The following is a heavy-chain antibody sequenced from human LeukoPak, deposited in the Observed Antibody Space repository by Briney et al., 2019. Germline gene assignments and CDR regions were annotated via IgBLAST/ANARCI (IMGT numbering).Heavy chain of an antibody. CDR3: ARDSRTTVTTFDFDY. V-gene: IGHV3-21*01. D-gene: IGHD4-17*01. J-gene: IGHJ4*02. Sequence: GGSLRLSCAASGFTFSSYSMNWVGQAPGKGLEWVSSISSSSSYIYYADSVKGRFTISRDNAKSSLYLQMNSLRAEDTAVYYCARDSRTTVTTFDFDYWGQGTLVTVSS. CDR2: ISSSSSYI. CDR1: GFTFSSYS.